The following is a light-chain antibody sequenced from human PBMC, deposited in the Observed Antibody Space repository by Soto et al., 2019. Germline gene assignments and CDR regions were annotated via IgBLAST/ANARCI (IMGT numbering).Light chain of an antibody. CDR3: HHLNNYPPFT. Sequence: IQLTQSPSSLSASVGDRVSITCRASQDIQTYLAWYQQKRGEAPKLLISGTFTLQSGVPSRFNGSGSGTDFTLTISRLQPEDFATYYCHHLNNYPPFTFGPGTKVYLE. CDR2: GTF. V-gene: IGKV1-9*01. CDR1: QDIQTY. J-gene: IGKJ3*01.